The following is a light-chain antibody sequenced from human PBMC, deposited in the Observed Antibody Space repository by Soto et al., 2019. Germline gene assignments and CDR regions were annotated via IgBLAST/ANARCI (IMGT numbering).Light chain of an antibody. Sequence: QSVLTQPASVSGSPGQSITISCTGTSSDVGGYNYVSWYQRHPGKAPKLMIYDVTNRPSGVSNRFSGSKPGNTASLTISGLQAEDEADYYCSSYTSTSSVTFGGGTKLTVL. V-gene: IGLV2-14*01. CDR1: SSDVGGYNY. CDR2: DVT. CDR3: SSYTSTSSVT. J-gene: IGLJ2*01.